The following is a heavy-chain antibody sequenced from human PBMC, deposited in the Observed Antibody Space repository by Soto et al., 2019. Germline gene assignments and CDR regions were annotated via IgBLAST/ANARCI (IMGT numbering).Heavy chain of an antibody. V-gene: IGHV3-23*01. D-gene: IGHD6-6*01. Sequence: RRLSCAASGFTFSSYAMSWVRQAPGKGLEWVSAISGSGGSTYYADSVKGRFTISRDNSKNTLYLQMNSLRAEDTAVYYCAKGKQLVPYYGMDVWGQGTTVTVSS. J-gene: IGHJ6*02. CDR2: ISGSGGST. CDR3: AKGKQLVPYYGMDV. CDR1: GFTFSSYA.